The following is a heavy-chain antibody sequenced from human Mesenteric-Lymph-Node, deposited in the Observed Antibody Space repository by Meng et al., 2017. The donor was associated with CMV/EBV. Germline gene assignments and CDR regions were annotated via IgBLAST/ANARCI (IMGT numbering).Heavy chain of an antibody. CDR1: GGSIISSDYF. Sequence: SETLSLTCTVSGGSIISSDYFWGWIRQPPGKGLEWIGSIYYSGSTYYNPSLKSRVTISVDTSKNQFSLKLSSVTAADTAVYYCARGFRYYYYGMDVWGQGTTVTVSS. CDR3: ARGFRYYYYGMDV. V-gene: IGHV4-39*07. D-gene: IGHD2/OR15-2a*01. J-gene: IGHJ6*02. CDR2: IYYSGST.